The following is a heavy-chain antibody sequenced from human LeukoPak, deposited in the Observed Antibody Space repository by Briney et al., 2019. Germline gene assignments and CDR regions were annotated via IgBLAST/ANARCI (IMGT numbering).Heavy chain of an antibody. CDR3: ARDKYYYDSSGYYFVFDY. Sequence: GGSLRLSCAASGFTFSNYAMHWVRQAPGKGLEWVAVMSYDGSNKIYADSVKGRFTIFRDNSKNTLYLQMNSLRADDTAVYYCARDKYYYDSSGYYFVFDYWGQGPLVTVSS. D-gene: IGHD3-22*01. J-gene: IGHJ4*02. CDR1: GFTFSNYA. CDR2: MSYDGSNK. V-gene: IGHV3-30-3*01.